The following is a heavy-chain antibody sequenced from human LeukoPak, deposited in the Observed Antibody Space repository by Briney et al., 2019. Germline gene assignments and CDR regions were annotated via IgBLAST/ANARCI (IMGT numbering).Heavy chain of an antibody. CDR3: AGGYSYGYDWFDP. J-gene: IGHJ5*02. Sequence: AGGSLRLSCAASGFTVSSNYMSWVRQAPGKGLEWVSVIYSGGSTYYADSVKGRFTISRDNSKNTLYLQMNSLRAEDTAVYYCAGGYSYGYDWFDPWGQGTLVTVSS. D-gene: IGHD5-18*01. V-gene: IGHV3-53*01. CDR1: GFTVSSNY. CDR2: IYSGGST.